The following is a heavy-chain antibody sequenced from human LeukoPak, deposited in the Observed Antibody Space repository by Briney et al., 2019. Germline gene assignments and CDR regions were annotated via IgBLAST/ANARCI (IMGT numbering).Heavy chain of an antibody. CDR1: GYSISSGYY. J-gene: IGHJ3*02. CDR3: ARARAI. CDR2: IYHSGST. V-gene: IGHV4-38-2*02. Sequence: SETLSLTCTVSGYSISSGYYWGWIRQPPGKGLEWIGSIYHSGSTYYNPSLKSRVTISVDTSKNQFSLKLSSVTAADTAVYYCARARAIWGQGTMVTVSS.